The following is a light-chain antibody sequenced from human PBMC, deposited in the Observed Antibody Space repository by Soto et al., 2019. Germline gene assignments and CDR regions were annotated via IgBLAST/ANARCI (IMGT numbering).Light chain of an antibody. J-gene: IGLJ3*02. Sequence: QSVLTQPPSGSGTPGQRVTISWSGGSSNIGTNYVYWYPQLPGTTPQLLMYRNNQRPSGVPDRFSGSKSGTSASLAISGLRSEDEADYYCAAWDDSLSAGVFGGGTQLTV. CDR3: AAWDDSLSAGV. CDR1: SSNIGTNY. V-gene: IGLV1-47*01. CDR2: RNN.